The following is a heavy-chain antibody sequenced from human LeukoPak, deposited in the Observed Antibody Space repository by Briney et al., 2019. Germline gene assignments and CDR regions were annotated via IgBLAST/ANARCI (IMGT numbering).Heavy chain of an antibody. CDR1: GGSISSGDYY. V-gene: IGHV4-30-4*01. CDR3: ARGSMVYAPYYYYGMDV. Sequence: PSETLSLTCTVSGGSISSGDYYWTWIRQPPGKGLEWIGYMYYSGSTYYNPSLKSRVTMSVDTSKNQFSLKLSSVTAADTAVYYCARGSMVYAPYYYYGMDVWGQGTTVTVSS. D-gene: IGHD2-8*01. J-gene: IGHJ6*02. CDR2: MYYSGST.